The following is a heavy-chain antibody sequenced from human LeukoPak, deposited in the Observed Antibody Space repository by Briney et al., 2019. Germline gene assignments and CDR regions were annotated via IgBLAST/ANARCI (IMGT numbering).Heavy chain of an antibody. V-gene: IGHV3-30*02. J-gene: IGHJ4*02. Sequence: GGSLRLSCAASGFTFSSYGMHRVRQAPGKGLDWVAFIRYDGSNKYYADSVKGRFTISRDNSKNTLYLQMNSLRAEDTAVYYCAKDYCSSTSCYGAFDYWGQGTLVTVSS. CDR1: GFTFSSYG. D-gene: IGHD2-2*01. CDR2: IRYDGSNK. CDR3: AKDYCSSTSCYGAFDY.